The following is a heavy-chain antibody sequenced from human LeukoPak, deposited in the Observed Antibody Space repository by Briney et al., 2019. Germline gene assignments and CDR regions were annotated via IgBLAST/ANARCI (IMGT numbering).Heavy chain of an antibody. CDR2: TYHSGST. CDR1: GYSISSGYY. D-gene: IGHD3-22*01. Sequence: SETLSLTCAVSGYSISSGYYWGWIRQPPGKGREWIGSTYHSGSTYYNPSLKSRVTISVDTSKNQFPLKLSSVTAADTAVYYCASLRNYYDSSGDDYWGQGTLVTVSS. CDR3: ASLRNYYDSSGDDY. V-gene: IGHV4-38-2*01. J-gene: IGHJ4*02.